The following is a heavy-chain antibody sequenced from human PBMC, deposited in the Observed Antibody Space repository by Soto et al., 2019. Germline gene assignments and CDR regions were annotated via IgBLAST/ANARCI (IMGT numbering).Heavy chain of an antibody. Sequence: PGGSLRLSCAASGFTFSNYAMSWVRQAPGQGLEWVAAIDGSSRITYYADSVEGRFTISRDDSKNTLYLHMDSLRAEDTALYSCAKVPYSSGPPYYFDYWGRGTLVTVSS. J-gene: IGHJ4*02. D-gene: IGHD3-22*01. V-gene: IGHV3-23*01. CDR3: AKVPYSSGPPYYFDY. CDR1: GFTFSNYA. CDR2: IDGSSRIT.